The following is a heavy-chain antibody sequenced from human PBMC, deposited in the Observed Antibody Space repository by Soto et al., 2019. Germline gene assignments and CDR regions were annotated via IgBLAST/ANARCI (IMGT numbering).Heavy chain of an antibody. CDR1: GLTFRNDW. V-gene: IGHV3-7*03. J-gene: IGHJ5*02. CDR3: AVYGYGVSAAAS. D-gene: IGHD5-18*01. CDR2: INQDGSER. Sequence: LRLSCAGSGLTFRNDWLTWVRQAPGKGLEWVANINQDGSERYYVDSVRGRFTISRDNVENSLYLQLNSLRPEDTAVYYCAVYGYGVSAAASWGQGTLVTVSS.